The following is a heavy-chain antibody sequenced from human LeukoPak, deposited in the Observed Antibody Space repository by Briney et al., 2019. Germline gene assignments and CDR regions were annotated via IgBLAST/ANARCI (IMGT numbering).Heavy chain of an antibody. CDR2: ISSSGSYI. J-gene: IGHJ3*02. D-gene: IGHD2-21*01. Sequence: GGSLRLSCAASGFTFTSYTMNGVGQALGKGREWVSDISSSGSYIDYADSVKGRFTISRDNAKNSLFLQMNSLRAEDTAVYYCARSLIADGAFDIWGQGTMVTVSS. CDR3: ARSLIADGAFDI. CDR1: GFTFTSYT. V-gene: IGHV3-21*01.